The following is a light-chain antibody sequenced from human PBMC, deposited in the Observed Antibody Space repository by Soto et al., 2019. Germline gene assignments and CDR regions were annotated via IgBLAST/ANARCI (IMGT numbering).Light chain of an antibody. J-gene: IGKJ4*01. CDR2: GAS. CDR1: QSVNSN. Sequence: EIVLTQSPGTLSLSPGERATLSCRASQSVNSNYLAWYQQKPGQAPRLLIYGASTRATGIPARFSGSGSGTEFTLTISSLQSEDFAVYYCQQYNSWPLTFGGGTKVDI. V-gene: IGKV3-15*01. CDR3: QQYNSWPLT.